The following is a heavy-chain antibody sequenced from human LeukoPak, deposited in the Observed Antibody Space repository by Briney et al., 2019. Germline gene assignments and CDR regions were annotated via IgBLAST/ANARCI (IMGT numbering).Heavy chain of an antibody. J-gene: IGHJ5*02. CDR2: IIPIFGTA. CDR3: ARGGMRTAIRNWFDP. Sequence: SVKVSCKASGGTFSSYAISWVRQAPGQGLEWMGGIIPIFGTANYAQKFQGRVTITTDESTSTAYMELSSLRSEDTAVYYCARGGMRTAIRNWFDPWGQGTLVTVSS. V-gene: IGHV1-69*05. D-gene: IGHD2-2*02. CDR1: GGTFSSYA.